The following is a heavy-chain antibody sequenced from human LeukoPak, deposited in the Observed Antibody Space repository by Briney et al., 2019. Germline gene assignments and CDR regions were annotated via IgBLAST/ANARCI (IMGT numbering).Heavy chain of an antibody. CDR1: GFTFSSYA. Sequence: GGSLRLSCAASGFTFSSYAMSWVRQAPGKGLEWVSAISGSSSYIYYADSVKGRFTISRDNAKNSLYLQMNSLRAEDTAVYYCARDPGQRDYYYYYYMDVWGKGITVTVSS. CDR2: ISGSSSYI. V-gene: IGHV3-21*01. CDR3: ARDPGQRDYYYYYYMDV. D-gene: IGHD6-25*01. J-gene: IGHJ6*03.